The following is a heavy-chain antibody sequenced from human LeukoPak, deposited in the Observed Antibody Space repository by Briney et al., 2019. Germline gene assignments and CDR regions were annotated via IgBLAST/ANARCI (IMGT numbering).Heavy chain of an antibody. CDR2: IYTGGST. D-gene: IGHD3-10*01. CDR1: GFTVSSNY. Sequence: GGSLRLSCAASGFTVSSNYMSWVRRAPGKGLEWVSVIYTGGSTYYADSVKGRFTFSRDNSKNTLYLQMNSLRAEDTAVYYCARNYYGSGSYYYDYYYGMDVWGQGTTVTVSS. CDR3: ARNYYGSGSYYYDYYYGMDV. V-gene: IGHV3-66*01. J-gene: IGHJ6*02.